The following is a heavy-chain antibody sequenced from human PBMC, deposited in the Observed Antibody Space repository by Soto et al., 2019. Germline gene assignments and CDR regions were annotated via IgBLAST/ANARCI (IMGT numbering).Heavy chain of an antibody. V-gene: IGHV3-7*03. CDR3: ARGGYYFDY. J-gene: IGHJ4*02. CDR1: GFTFISYW. Sequence: GGSLRLSCAASGFTFISYWVSWVRQAPGKGLEWVANIKQDGSEKYYVDSVKGRFTISRDNAKNSLYLQMNSLRAEDTAVYYCARGGYYFDYWGQGTLVTVSS. CDR2: IKQDGSEK.